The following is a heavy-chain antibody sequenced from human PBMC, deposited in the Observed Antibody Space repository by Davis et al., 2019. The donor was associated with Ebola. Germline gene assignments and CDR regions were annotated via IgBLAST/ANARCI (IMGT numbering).Heavy chain of an antibody. CDR1: GFTFSSYG. J-gene: IGHJ4*02. V-gene: IGHV3-30*18. CDR3: AKGIGLRVLLWFGEFGY. D-gene: IGHD3-10*01. CDR2: ISYDGSNK. Sequence: PGGSLRLSCAASGFTFSSYGMHWVRQAPGKGLEWVAVISYDGSNKYYADSVKGRFTISRDNSKNTLYLQMNSLRAEDTAVYYCAKGIGLRVLLWFGEFGYWGQGTLVTVSS.